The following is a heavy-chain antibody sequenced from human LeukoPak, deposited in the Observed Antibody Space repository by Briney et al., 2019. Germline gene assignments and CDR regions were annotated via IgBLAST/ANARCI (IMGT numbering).Heavy chain of an antibody. CDR2: MNPNSGNT. CDR3: ARVRGVTIFGVEKYNWFDP. D-gene: IGHD3-3*01. J-gene: IGHJ5*02. CDR1: GYTFTSYD. Sequence: ASVTVSCKGSGYTFTSYDINWVRQATGQGVEWMGWMNPNSGNTGYAQKFQGRVTITRDTSMSTAYMELSSLTSEDTAVYYCARVRGVTIFGVEKYNWFDPWGQGTLVTVSS. V-gene: IGHV1-8*01.